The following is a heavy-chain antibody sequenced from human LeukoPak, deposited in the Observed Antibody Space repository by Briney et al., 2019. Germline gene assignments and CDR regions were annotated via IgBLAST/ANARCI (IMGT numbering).Heavy chain of an antibody. CDR1: GGSISSGSHY. CDR2: IYTSGST. J-gene: IGHJ4*02. V-gene: IGHV4-61*02. Sequence: SETLSPTCTVSGGSISSGSHYWSWIRQPAGKGLEWIGRIYTSGSTNYNPSLKSRVTISVDTSKNQFSLKLSSVTAADTAVYYCARDGYYYDSSGFDYWGQGTLVTVSS. D-gene: IGHD3-22*01. CDR3: ARDGYYYDSSGFDY.